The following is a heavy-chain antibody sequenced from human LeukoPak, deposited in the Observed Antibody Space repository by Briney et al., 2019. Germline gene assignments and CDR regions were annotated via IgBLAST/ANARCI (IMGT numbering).Heavy chain of an antibody. J-gene: IGHJ4*02. D-gene: IGHD6-13*01. Sequence: PSETLSLTCTVSGGSISRYYWSWVRQPPGKGLEWLGYIYYSGSTNYIPSLKSRVTISVDTSKNQFSLKLSSVTAADTAVYYCARVAYSSSWYYFDYWGQGTLVTVSS. CDR1: GGSISRYY. V-gene: IGHV4-59*01. CDR2: IYYSGST. CDR3: ARVAYSSSWYYFDY.